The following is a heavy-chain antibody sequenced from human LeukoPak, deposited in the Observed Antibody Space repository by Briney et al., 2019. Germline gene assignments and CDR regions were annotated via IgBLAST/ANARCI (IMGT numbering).Heavy chain of an antibody. CDR3: ARVGSGYICGYIDC. D-gene: IGHD5-18*01. J-gene: IGHJ4*02. CDR2: ITSRGSDI. CDR1: GFPFISYT. Sequence: GGSLRLSCAASGFPFISYTMNWVRQAPGKGLEWVSSITSRGSDIFYADSVKGRFTISRDSAKNSLYLQMNSLRAEDSAVYYCARVGSGYICGYIDCWGQGTLVTVSS. V-gene: IGHV3-21*01.